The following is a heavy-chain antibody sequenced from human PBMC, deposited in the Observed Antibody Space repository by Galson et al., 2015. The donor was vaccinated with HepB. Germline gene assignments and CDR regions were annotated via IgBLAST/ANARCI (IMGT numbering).Heavy chain of an antibody. CDR1: GFTFSNYA. Sequence: SLRLSCAASGFTFSNYAMSWVRQVPGKEFQWVSAISGSGDSTYYADSVKGRFTISRDNSKNTLFLQMDGLRAEDTAMYYCARERSQSYSGDRGQGALVAVSS. J-gene: IGHJ4*02. CDR3: ARERSQSYSGD. CDR2: ISGSGDST. D-gene: IGHD2-21*01. V-gene: IGHV3-23*01.